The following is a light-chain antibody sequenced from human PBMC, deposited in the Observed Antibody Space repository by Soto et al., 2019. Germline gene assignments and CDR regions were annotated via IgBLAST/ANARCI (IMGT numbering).Light chain of an antibody. CDR1: QSVSSN. Sequence: EIVMTQSPATLSVSPGERVTLSCRASQSVSSNLAWYQQKPGQAPRLLIYGAFNRATGIPARFSGSGSGTEFTLTISSLQSEDFAVYYCQQYNKWPPHTFGQGTKLEIK. CDR2: GAF. J-gene: IGKJ2*01. CDR3: QQYNKWPPHT. V-gene: IGKV3-15*01.